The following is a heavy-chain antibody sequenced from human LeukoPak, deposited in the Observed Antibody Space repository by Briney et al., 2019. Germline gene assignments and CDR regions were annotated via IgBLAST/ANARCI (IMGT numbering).Heavy chain of an antibody. CDR1: GFTFSSYW. V-gene: IGHV3-7*01. D-gene: IGHD2-2*01. CDR3: AREGRIVVVPSQ. Sequence: PGGSLRFSCAASGFTFSSYWMSWVRQAPGKGLEWVANIKKDGSEKNYVDSVKGRFTISRDNAKNSLYLQMNSLRAEDTAVYYCAREGRIVVVPSQWGQGTLVTVSS. CDR2: IKKDGSEK. J-gene: IGHJ4*02.